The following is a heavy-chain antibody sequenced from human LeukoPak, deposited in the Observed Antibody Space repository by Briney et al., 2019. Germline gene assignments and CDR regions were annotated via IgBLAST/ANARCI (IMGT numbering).Heavy chain of an antibody. V-gene: IGHV3-66*02. Sequence: PGGSLRLSCAASGFTVSSNYMSWVRQAPGKGLEWVSVIYSGGSTYYADSVKGRFTISRDNSKNTLYLQMNSLRAEDTAVYYCARESIAVAGTYYYMDVWGKGTTVTVSS. D-gene: IGHD6-19*01. CDR3: ARESIAVAGTYYYMDV. J-gene: IGHJ6*03. CDR1: GFTVSSNY. CDR2: IYSGGST.